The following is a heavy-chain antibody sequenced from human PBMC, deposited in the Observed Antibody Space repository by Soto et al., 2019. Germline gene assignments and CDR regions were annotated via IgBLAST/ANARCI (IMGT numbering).Heavy chain of an antibody. Sequence: EVQLVESGGGLVQPGRSLRLSCAASGFTFDDYAMHWVRQGPGKGLEWVSGISSNSGSVGYADSVQGRFIISRDNAQNSLYQQMNSLRPEDTAWYYCAKGQRYCTSASCYFLPRVDDPWGRGTLVTVSS. D-gene: IGHD2-2*01. CDR3: AKGQRYCTSASCYFLPRVDDP. CDR1: GFTFDDYA. J-gene: IGHJ5*02. CDR2: ISSNSGSV. V-gene: IGHV3-9*01.